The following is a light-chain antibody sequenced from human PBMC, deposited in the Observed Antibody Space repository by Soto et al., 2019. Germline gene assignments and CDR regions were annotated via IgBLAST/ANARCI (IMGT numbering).Light chain of an antibody. J-gene: IGKJ4*01. CDR1: HRVSSY. V-gene: IGKV3-20*01. CDR3: QQYGSSPLT. CDR2: DAS. Sequence: EIVMTQSPATLSVSPGERATLSCSASHRVSSYLAWYQQKPGQAPRLLIYDASSRATGIPDRFSGSGSGTNFTLTISRLEPEDFAVYYCQQYGSSPLTFGGGTKVDNK.